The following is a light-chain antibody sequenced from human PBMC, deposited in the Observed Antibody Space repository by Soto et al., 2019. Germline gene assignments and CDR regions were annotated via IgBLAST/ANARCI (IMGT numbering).Light chain of an antibody. CDR2: DAS. J-gene: IGKJ5*01. CDR3: QQFNSYPIT. Sequence: AIHLTQSPSSLSASVGDKVTITCRASQGISSALAWCQQKPGKPPKLLLYDASSLEIGVPSRFSGSGSGTDFTLTISSLQPEDYATYYCQQFNSYPITFGQGTRLEIK. CDR1: QGISSA. V-gene: IGKV1-13*02.